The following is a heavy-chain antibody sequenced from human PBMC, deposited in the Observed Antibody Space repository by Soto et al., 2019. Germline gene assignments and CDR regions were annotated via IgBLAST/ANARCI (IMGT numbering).Heavy chain of an antibody. Sequence: GESLKISCKGSGYSFTSYWIGWVRQMPGKGLEWMGIIYPGDSDTRYSPSFQGQVTISADKSISTAYLQWSSLKASDTAMYYCARQDSSGQYYYGMDVWGQGTTVTVSS. CDR1: GYSFTSYW. V-gene: IGHV5-51*01. CDR3: ARQDSSGQYYYGMDV. CDR2: IYPGDSDT. J-gene: IGHJ6*02. D-gene: IGHD3-22*01.